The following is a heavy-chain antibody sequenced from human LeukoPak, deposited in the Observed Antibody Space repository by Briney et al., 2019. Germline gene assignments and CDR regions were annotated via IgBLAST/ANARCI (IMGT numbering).Heavy chain of an antibody. CDR3: ALQGGDARIARFRGVVVHNFDY. D-gene: IGHD3-10*01. V-gene: IGHV3-23*01. CDR2: ITDSGDYT. CDR1: GFTFSSYS. Sequence: GGSLRLSCAASGFTFSSYSMSWVRQAPGEGLEWVSAITDSGDYTNYADSVKGRFTISRDNSKNTLYLQMNSLRADDTAVYYCALQGGDARIARFRGVVVHNFDYWGQGTLVTVSS. J-gene: IGHJ4*02.